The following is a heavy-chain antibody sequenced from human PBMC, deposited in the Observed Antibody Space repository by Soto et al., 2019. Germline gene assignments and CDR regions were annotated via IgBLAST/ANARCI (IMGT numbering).Heavy chain of an antibody. Sequence: EVQLLESGGGLVQPGGSLRLSCAASGFTFSNYAMTWVRQAPGKGLEWVSALGDSGGTTYYADSVKGRFTISRDNSKNTLYLQMSSRRAEDTAVYYCAKAGGRGWYLDWYFDLWGRGTLVTVSS. V-gene: IGHV3-23*01. CDR1: GFTFSNYA. J-gene: IGHJ2*01. CDR3: AKAGGRGWYLDWYFDL. D-gene: IGHD6-19*01. CDR2: LGDSGGTT.